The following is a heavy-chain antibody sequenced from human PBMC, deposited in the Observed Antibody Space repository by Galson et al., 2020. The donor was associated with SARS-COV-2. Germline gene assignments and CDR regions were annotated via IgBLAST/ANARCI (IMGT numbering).Heavy chain of an antibody. CDR1: GFTISDYY. Sequence: GGSLRLSCAASGFTISDYYMSWIRQPPGKGLEWVSYISNSGSTIYYADSVKGRFTISRDNAKNSLYLQMNSLRAEDTAVYYCARVAPSILYSYGWYYFDYWGQGTLVTVSS. D-gene: IGHD5-18*01. J-gene: IGHJ4*02. CDR2: ISNSGSTI. V-gene: IGHV3-11*04. CDR3: ARVAPSILYSYGWYYFDY.